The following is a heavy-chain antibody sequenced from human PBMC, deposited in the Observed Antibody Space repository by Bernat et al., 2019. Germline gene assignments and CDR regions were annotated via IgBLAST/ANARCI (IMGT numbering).Heavy chain of an antibody. D-gene: IGHD6-13*01. CDR3: ARVAAAGMKGYFQH. Sequence: QVQLQESGPGLVKPSETLSLTCTVSGGSISSYYWSWIRQPPGKGLEWIGYIYYSGSTNYNPSLKSRFTISVDTSKNQFSLKLSSVTAADTAVYYCARVAAAGMKGYFQHWGQGTLVTVSS. CDR1: GGSISSYY. V-gene: IGHV4-59*01. CDR2: IYYSGST. J-gene: IGHJ1*01.